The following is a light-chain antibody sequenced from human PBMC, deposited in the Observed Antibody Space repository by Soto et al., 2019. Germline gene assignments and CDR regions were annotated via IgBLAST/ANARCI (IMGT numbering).Light chain of an antibody. J-gene: IGKJ5*01. CDR1: QSVSSSY. Sequence: DMVMTQSPGTLSLSPGERATLSCRASQSVSSSYLAWYQQKPGQAPRLLIYGASSRATGIPDRFSGSGSGTDFTLTISRLEPEDFAVYYCQQYGSSPKITFGQGTRLEIK. CDR3: QQYGSSPKIT. V-gene: IGKV3-20*01. CDR2: GAS.